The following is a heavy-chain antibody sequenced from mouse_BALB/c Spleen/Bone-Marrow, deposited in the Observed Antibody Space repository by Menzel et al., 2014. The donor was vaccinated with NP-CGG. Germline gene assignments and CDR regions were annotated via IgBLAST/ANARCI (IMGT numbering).Heavy chain of an antibody. CDR3: ARHAYGNSYWYFDV. CDR2: IYPGDGDT. V-gene: IGHV1-82*01. J-gene: IGHJ1*01. CDR1: GYAFSSSW. Sequence: QVHLQQSGPELVKPGASVKISCKASGYAFSSSWMNWVKQRPGQGLEWIGRIYPGDGDTNYNGKFKGKATLTADKSSSTAYMQLSSLTSVDSAVYFCARHAYGNSYWYFDVWGAGTTVTVSS. D-gene: IGHD2-1*01.